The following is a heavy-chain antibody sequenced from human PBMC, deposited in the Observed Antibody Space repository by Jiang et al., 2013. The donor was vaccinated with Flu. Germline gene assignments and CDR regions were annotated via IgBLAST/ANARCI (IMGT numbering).Heavy chain of an antibody. V-gene: IGHV1-2*02. CDR1: GYTFSGYY. J-gene: IGHJ5*02. D-gene: IGHD1-14*01. Sequence: SGAEVKXPGASVRVSCQTSGYTFSGYYIHWFRQAPGQGPEWMGWINPSSLGTLFAERFKGRVTMAKDTSTSGVYMDLSRLTSDDTAVYFCASSPARNVPLDRWGQGSQVTVS. CDR3: ASSPARNVPLDR. CDR2: INPSSLGT.